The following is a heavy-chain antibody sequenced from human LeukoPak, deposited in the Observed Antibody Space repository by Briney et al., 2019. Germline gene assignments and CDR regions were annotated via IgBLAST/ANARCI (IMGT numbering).Heavy chain of an antibody. CDR2: INHSGST. D-gene: IGHD3-10*02. J-gene: IGHJ4*02. Sequence: PSETLSLTCAVYGGSFSGYYWSWIRQPPGKGLEWIGEINHSGSTNYNPSLKSRVTISVDTSKNQFSLKLSSVTVADTAVYYCARGGLFSDYWGQGTLVTVSS. CDR1: GGSFSGYY. CDR3: ARGGLFSDY. V-gene: IGHV4-34*01.